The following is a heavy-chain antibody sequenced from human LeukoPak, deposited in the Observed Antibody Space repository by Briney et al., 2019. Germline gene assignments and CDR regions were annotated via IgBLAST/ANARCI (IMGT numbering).Heavy chain of an antibody. D-gene: IGHD6-6*01. J-gene: IGHJ4*02. CDR2: IKADGGEK. Sequence: TGGPLRLSCTASGFTFGDYVMSWVRQTPGKGLEWVAKIKADGGEKDHVASVKGRFTISRDNAKDSLYLQMNSLRVEDTAVYYCARGGAARPDFWGQGTLVTVSS. CDR1: GFTFGDYV. CDR3: ARGGAARPDF. V-gene: IGHV3-7*01.